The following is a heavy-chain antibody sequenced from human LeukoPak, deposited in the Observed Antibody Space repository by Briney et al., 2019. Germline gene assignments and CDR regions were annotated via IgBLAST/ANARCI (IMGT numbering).Heavy chain of an antibody. CDR2: IGSSSSPM. D-gene: IGHD5-24*01. Sequence: PGGSLRLSCAASGFTFSAYSMNWVRQAPEKGLEWVSYIGSSSSPMYYADSVKGRFTISRDNAKNSLYLQMDSLRAEDTAVSYCARDQGYSFDYWGQGTLVTVSS. V-gene: IGHV3-48*04. J-gene: IGHJ4*02. CDR3: ARDQGYSFDY. CDR1: GFTFSAYS.